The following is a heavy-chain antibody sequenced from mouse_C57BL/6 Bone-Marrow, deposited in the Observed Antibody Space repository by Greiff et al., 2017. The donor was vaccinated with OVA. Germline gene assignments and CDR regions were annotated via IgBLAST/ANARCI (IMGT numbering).Heavy chain of an antibody. D-gene: IGHD2-5*01. CDR1: GSTFTSYW. CDR3: AIYYSNYVAMDY. CDR2: IHPSDSDT. V-gene: IGHV1-74*01. J-gene: IGHJ4*01. Sequence: QVQLQPGAELVQPGASVKVSCTASGSTFTSYWMHWVKQRPGQGLEWIGRIHPSDSDTNYNQKFKGKATLTVDKSSSTAYMQLSSLTSEDSAVYYCAIYYSNYVAMDYWGQGTSVTVSS.